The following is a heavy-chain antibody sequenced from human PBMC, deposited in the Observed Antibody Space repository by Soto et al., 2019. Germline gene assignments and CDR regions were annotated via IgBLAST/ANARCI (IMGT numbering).Heavy chain of an antibody. D-gene: IGHD3-10*01. V-gene: IGHV4-39*01. CDR3: ARHGGLLLWFGETYDAFDI. Sequence: SETLSLTCTVSGGSISSSSYYWGWIRQPPGKGLEWIGSIYYSGSTYYNPSPKSRVTISVDTSKNQFSLKLSSVTAADTAVYYRARHGGLLLWFGETYDAFDIWGQGTMVTVSS. J-gene: IGHJ3*02. CDR2: IYYSGST. CDR1: GGSISSSSYY.